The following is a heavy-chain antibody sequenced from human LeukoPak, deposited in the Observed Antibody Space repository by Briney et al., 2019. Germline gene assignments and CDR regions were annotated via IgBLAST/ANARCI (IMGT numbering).Heavy chain of an antibody. J-gene: IGHJ4*02. CDR3: ARSMTTSYYFDY. D-gene: IGHD4-4*01. Sequence: SVKVSCKASGGTFSSYAISWVRQAPGQGLEWMARIIPILGIANYAQKFQDRVTITADKSTSTAYMELSSLRSQDTDVYYCARSMTTSYYFDYWGQGTLVTVSS. CDR1: GGTFSSYA. CDR2: IIPILGIA. V-gene: IGHV1-69*04.